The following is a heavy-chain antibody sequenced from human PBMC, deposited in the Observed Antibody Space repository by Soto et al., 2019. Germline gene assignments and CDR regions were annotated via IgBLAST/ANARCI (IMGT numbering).Heavy chain of an antibody. Sequence: SETLSLTCAVYGGSFSGYYWIWIRQPPGKGLEWIGEVNHSGSVNYSPSLKSRVTISADTSENQFSLKLTSVTAADTAVYYCVRGRDYIWGSYRSHYYFDSWGQGTLVTVSS. CDR2: VNHSGSV. CDR3: VRGRDYIWGSYRSHYYFDS. V-gene: IGHV4-34*01. J-gene: IGHJ4*02. CDR1: GGSFSGYY. D-gene: IGHD3-16*02.